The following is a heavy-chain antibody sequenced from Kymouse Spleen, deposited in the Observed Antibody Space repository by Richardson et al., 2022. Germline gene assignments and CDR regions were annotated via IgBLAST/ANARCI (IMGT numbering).Heavy chain of an antibody. CDR1: GGSISSSSYY. CDR2: IYYSGST. J-gene: IGHJ4*02. V-gene: IGHV4-39*01. CDR3: ARNIVLMVYAIPYYFDY. D-gene: IGHD2-8*01. Sequence: QLQLQESGPGLVKPSETLSLTCTVSGGSISSSSYYWGWIRQPPGKGLEWIGSIYYSGSTYYNPSLKSRVTISVDTSKNQFSLKLSSVTAADTAVYYCARNIVLMVYAIPYYFDYWGQGTLVTVSS.